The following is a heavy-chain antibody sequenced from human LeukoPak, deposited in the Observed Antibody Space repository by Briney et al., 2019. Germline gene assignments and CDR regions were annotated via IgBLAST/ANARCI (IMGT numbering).Heavy chain of an antibody. CDR1: GGPFSGYY. V-gene: IGHV4-34*01. Sequence: SETLSLTCAVYGGPFSGYYWSWIRQPPGKGLEWIGEINHSGSTNYDPSLKSRVTISVDTSKNQFSLKLSSVTAADTAVYYCARVRQLWLSLAPYFDYWGQGTLVTVSS. J-gene: IGHJ4*02. CDR2: INHSGST. D-gene: IGHD5-18*01. CDR3: ARVRQLWLSLAPYFDY.